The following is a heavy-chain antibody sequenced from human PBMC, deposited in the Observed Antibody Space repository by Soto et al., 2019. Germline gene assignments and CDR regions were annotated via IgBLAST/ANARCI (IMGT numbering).Heavy chain of an antibody. CDR2: ISYDGSNK. V-gene: IGHV3-30-3*01. CDR1: GFTFSSYA. D-gene: IGHD6-13*01. CDR3: ARVHPVPAAGSSCYGMDA. Sequence: QVPLVESGGGVVQPGRSLRLSCGASGFTFSSYALHRFRQAPGQRLEGVAVISYDGSNKSYADSVKGRFTISRDNSKNSLYLHVNRLIAEGTAVCYCARVHPVPAAGSSCYGMDALGDGITATVSS. J-gene: IGHJ6*04.